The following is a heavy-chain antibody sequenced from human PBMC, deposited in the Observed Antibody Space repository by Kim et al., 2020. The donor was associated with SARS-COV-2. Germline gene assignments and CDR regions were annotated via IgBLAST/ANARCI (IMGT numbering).Heavy chain of an antibody. D-gene: IGHD6-6*01. J-gene: IGHJ4*01. CDR3: AKDPYSSSSFDVPADY. CDR2: ISYDGSNK. Sequence: GGSLRLSCAASGFTFSSYGMHWVRQAPGKGLEWVAVISYDGSNKYYADSVKGRFTISRDNSKNTLYLQMNSLRAEDTAVYYCAKDPYSSSSFDVPADYWG. V-gene: IGHV3-30*18. CDR1: GFTFSSYG.